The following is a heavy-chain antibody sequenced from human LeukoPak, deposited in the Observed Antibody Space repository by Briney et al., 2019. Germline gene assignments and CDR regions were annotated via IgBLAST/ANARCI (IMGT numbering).Heavy chain of an antibody. CDR2: ISSGGTYE. Sequence: GGSLRLSCAASGFTFSNYAMHWVRQAPGKGLEWVSLISSGGTYEYYADSVKGRFTISRDNSKNTLYLQMNSLRAEDTAVYYCARGATRSPFDYWGQGTLVTVSS. CDR1: GFTFSNYA. CDR3: ARGATRSPFDY. D-gene: IGHD1-14*01. J-gene: IGHJ4*02. V-gene: IGHV3-30*07.